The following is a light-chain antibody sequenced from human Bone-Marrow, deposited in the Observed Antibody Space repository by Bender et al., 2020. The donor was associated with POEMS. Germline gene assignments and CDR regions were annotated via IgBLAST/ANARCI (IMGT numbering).Light chain of an antibody. CDR1: SSDVWSYNL. CDR2: DVS. Sequence: QSALTQPASVSGSPGQSITISCTGTSSDVWSYNLVSWYQQHPGKTPFVLIYDVSKRPSGVSDRFSGSKSGNTASLTISGLQPEDEADYYCCSYADSPTFVFGGGTKLTVL. J-gene: IGLJ3*02. V-gene: IGLV2-23*02. CDR3: CSYADSPTFV.